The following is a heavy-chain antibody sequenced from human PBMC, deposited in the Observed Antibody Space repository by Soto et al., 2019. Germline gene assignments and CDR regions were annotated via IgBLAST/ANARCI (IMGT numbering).Heavy chain of an antibody. D-gene: IGHD3-10*01. V-gene: IGHV3-23*01. Sequence: GGSLRLSCAVSGFPFSSYAMSWVRQAPGKGLEWVSAISGSGGSTYYADSVKGRFTISRDNSKNTLYLQMNSLRAEDTAVYYCANDETQVRGVVPFDYWGQGTLVTVSS. J-gene: IGHJ4*02. CDR2: ISGSGGST. CDR3: ANDETQVRGVVPFDY. CDR1: GFPFSSYA.